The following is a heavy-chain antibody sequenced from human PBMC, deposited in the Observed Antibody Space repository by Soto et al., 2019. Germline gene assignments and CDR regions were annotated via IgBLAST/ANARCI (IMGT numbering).Heavy chain of an antibody. CDR3: VRALGSGYWYFDL. CDR2: INPHSGAT. D-gene: IGHD2-15*01. Sequence: ASVKVSCKASGYIFSANYIHWVRQAPGQGLEWLGWINPHSGATNYAQKFLGRVTMSADTSASTAYMDLARLKSDDTAVYYCVRALGSGYWYFDLWGRGTLVTVSS. J-gene: IGHJ2*01. V-gene: IGHV1-2*02. CDR1: GYIFSANY.